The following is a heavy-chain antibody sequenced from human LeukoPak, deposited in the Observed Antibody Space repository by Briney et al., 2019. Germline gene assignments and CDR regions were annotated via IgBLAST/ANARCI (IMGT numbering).Heavy chain of an antibody. J-gene: IGHJ5*02. Sequence: SETLSLTCTGTGGSISSYYWTWIRQPPGKGLEWIGYIYYSGNTDYNPSLKSRVTISVDTSKNQSSLKLTSETAADTAVYYCARHSTWFDPWGQGTLVTVSS. CDR1: GGSISSYY. CDR3: ARHSTWFDP. V-gene: IGHV4-59*08. CDR2: IYYSGNT.